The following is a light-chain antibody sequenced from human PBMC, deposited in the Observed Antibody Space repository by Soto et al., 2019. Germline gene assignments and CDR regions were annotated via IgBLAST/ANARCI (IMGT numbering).Light chain of an antibody. Sequence: QSVLTQLPSVSGAPGQRVIISCTGSTSDIGAGYDVNWYQQLPGTAPKFLIYDTSNRPSGVPDRFSGFKSGTSASLAITGLQAEDEADYYCQSYDSSLSAVVFGGGTKVTVL. CDR3: QSYDSSLSAVV. CDR2: DTS. J-gene: IGLJ2*01. V-gene: IGLV1-40*01. CDR1: TSDIGAGYD.